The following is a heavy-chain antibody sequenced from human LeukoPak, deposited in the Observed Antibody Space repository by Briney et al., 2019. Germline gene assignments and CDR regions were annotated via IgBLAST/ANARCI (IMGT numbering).Heavy chain of an antibody. V-gene: IGHV3-15*04. D-gene: IGHD3-10*01. Sequence: GGSLRLSCAASGFXFSNAWMSWVRQAPGKGLEWVGRIESKTDGGTTDYAAPVKGRFTISRDDSKNTLYLQMNSLKTEDTAVYYCTTDSGKRDWSQGTLVTVSS. CDR1: GFXFSNAW. J-gene: IGHJ4*02. CDR3: TTDSGKRD. CDR2: IESKTDGGTT.